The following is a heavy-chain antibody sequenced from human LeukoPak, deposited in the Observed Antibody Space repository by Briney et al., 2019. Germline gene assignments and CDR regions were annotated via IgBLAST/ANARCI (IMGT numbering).Heavy chain of an antibody. CDR1: GFTFSDYY. D-gene: IGHD2-15*01. CDR2: ISGSGGST. V-gene: IGHV3-23*01. CDR3: AKQVVAAPIDY. J-gene: IGHJ4*02. Sequence: GGSLRLSGAASGFTFSDYYMSWIRQAPGKGLEWVSAISGSGGSTYYADSVKGRFAISRDNSKNTLYLQMNSLRAEVTAVYYCAKQVVAAPIDYWGQGTLVTVSS.